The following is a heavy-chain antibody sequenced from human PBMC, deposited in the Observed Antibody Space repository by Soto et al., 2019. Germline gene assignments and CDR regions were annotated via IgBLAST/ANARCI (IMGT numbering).Heavy chain of an antibody. J-gene: IGHJ6*02. Sequence: GESLKISCKGSGYSFTSYWISWVRQMPGKGLEWMGRIDPSDSYTNYSPSFQGHVTISADKSISTAYLQWSSLKASDTAMYYCARLWAVAATPWSVCSVGYYYGMDGWGQGTTVPVSS. V-gene: IGHV5-10-1*01. CDR3: ARLWAVAATPWSVCSVGYYYGMDG. CDR1: GYSFTSYW. D-gene: IGHD2-15*01. CDR2: IDPSDSYT.